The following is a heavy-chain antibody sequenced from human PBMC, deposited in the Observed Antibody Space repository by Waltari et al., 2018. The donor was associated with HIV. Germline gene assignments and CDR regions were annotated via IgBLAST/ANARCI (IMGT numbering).Heavy chain of an antibody. CDR2: INAGNGNT. J-gene: IGHJ3*02. CDR1: GYTFTSYA. V-gene: IGHV1-3*01. CDR3: AREPLRIAAAGRHAFDI. Sequence: SGAEVKKPGASVKVSCKASGYTFTSYAMHWVRQAPVQRLEWMGWINAGNGNTKYSQKFQGRVTITRDTSASSAYMELSSLRSEDTAVYYCAREPLRIAAAGRHAFDIWGQGTMVTVSS. D-gene: IGHD6-13*01.